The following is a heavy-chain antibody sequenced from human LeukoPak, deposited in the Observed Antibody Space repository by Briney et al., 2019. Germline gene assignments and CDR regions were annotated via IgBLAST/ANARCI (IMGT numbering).Heavy chain of an antibody. CDR3: ATSESPAPDYGMDV. V-gene: IGHV3-21*01. D-gene: IGHD2-2*01. Sequence: PGGSLRLSCAASGFTFSSYSMNWVRQAPGKGLEWVSSISSSSSYIYYADSLKGRFTISRDNAKNSLYLQMNTLRAEDTAVYYCATSESPAPDYGMDVWGQGTTVTVSS. CDR1: GFTFSSYS. CDR2: ISSSSSYI. J-gene: IGHJ6*02.